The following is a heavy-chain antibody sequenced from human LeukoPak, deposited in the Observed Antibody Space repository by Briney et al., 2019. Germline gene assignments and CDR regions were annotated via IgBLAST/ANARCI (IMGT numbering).Heavy chain of an antibody. Sequence: GGSLRLSCAASGNYWMHWVRQAPGKGLVWVSHVNSDGSWTSHADSVKGRFTISKDNAKNTVYLQMNNLRTEDTAVYYCVSFYETSWGRGTLVTVSS. CDR3: VSFYETS. J-gene: IGHJ4*02. CDR1: GNYW. CDR2: VNSDGSWT. D-gene: IGHD2-2*01. V-gene: IGHV3-74*01.